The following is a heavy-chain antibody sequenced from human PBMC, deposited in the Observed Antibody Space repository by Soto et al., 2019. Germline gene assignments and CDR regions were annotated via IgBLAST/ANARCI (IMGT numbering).Heavy chain of an antibody. CDR2: IYYAGST. CDR3: ARDRQAVAGNYFYYGLDV. D-gene: IGHD6-19*01. CDR1: GGSMIIYC. V-gene: IGHV4-59*01. Sequence: PESLSPTYNHSGGSMIIYCWSWIRQPPGRGLEWIGFIYYAGSTKYNPSLNSRVTISVDTSKNQFSLKLSSVTAADTAVYYCARDRQAVAGNYFYYGLDVWGQGTTVT. J-gene: IGHJ6*02.